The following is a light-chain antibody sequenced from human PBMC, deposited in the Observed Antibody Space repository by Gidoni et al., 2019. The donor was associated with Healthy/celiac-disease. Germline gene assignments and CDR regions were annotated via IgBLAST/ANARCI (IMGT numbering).Light chain of an antibody. CDR1: QGISSY. V-gene: IGKV1-8*01. CDR3: QQYFRYPPT. CDR2: AAS. J-gene: IGKJ1*01. Sequence: AGQRTQSPSSLSASTGDRVTITCRASQGISSYLAWYQQKPGEAPKLLIYAASTVQSGVPSRFSGSGSGTDFTLTISCLQSEDFATYYCQQYFRYPPTFGQGTKVEIK.